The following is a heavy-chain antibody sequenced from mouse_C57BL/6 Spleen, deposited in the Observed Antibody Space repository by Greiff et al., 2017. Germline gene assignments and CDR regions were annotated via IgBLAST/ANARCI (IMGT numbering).Heavy chain of an antibody. Sequence: VQLQQSGAELVMPGASVKLSCKASGYTFTSYWMHWVKQRPGQGLEWIGEIDPSDSYTNYNQKFKGKSTLTVDKSSSTAYMQLSSLTSEDSAVYYCARGPTVVAPFDYWGQGTTLTVSS. CDR3: ARGPTVVAPFDY. V-gene: IGHV1-69*01. CDR1: GYTFTSYW. CDR2: IDPSDSYT. J-gene: IGHJ2*01. D-gene: IGHD1-1*01.